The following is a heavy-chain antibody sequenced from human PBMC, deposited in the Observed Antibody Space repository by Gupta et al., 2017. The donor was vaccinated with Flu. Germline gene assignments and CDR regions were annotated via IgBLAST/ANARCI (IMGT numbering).Heavy chain of an antibody. CDR2: LYYTDSS. J-gene: IGHJ3*01. CDR3: ARVRRDAFEV. Sequence: QAPLQESGPGLVKPSETLSLTCSVSGVPVPSGSYYWSWIRQPPGMGLEWIGYLYYTDSSNYNPSLKSRVTMSRDTSKNQFSLKMTSVTAADTAVYYCARVRRDAFEVWGQGLMVTV. V-gene: IGHV4-61*01. CDR1: GVPVPSGSYY.